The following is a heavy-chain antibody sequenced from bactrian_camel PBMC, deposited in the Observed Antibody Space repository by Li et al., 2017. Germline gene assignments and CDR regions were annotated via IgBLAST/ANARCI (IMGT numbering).Heavy chain of an antibody. J-gene: IGHJ4*01. CDR2: INNGDGGDRQ. D-gene: IGHD1*01. V-gene: IGHV3S40*01. CDR1: GFTFSDYY. Sequence: VQLVESGGGLLQPGGSLRLSCAASGFTFSDYYMTWVRQAPGKGLEWVSTINNGDGGDRQYYADSVKGRFTISKDSARITAYLQMASLKPEDTAVYYCVPVALEERDGLVSWARWSQGTQVTVS.